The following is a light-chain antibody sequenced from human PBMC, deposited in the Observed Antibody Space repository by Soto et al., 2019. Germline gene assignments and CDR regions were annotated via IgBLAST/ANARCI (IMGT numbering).Light chain of an antibody. CDR2: NVN. V-gene: IGLV2-14*01. J-gene: IGLJ1*01. CDR3: NSYTGSSTYV. Sequence: ALTQSASVSGSPGQSITISCTGTSSDVGNYNYVSWYQQPPGEVPKLIIFNVNNRPSGVPNRFSGSKSGNTASLTISGLQAEDEADYYCNSYTGSSTYVFGTGTKVTVL. CDR1: SSDVGNYNY.